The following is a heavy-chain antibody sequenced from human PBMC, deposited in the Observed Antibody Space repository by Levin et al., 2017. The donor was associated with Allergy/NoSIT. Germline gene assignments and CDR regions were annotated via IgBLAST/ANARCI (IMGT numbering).Heavy chain of an antibody. CDR2: ISYDGSNK. Sequence: GGSLRLSCAASGFTFSSYAMHWVRQAPGKGLEWVAVISYDGSNKYYADSVKGRFTISRDNSKNTLYLQMNSLRAEDTAVYYCARVLPTNERSSGWYGGGLGYWGQGTLVTVSS. J-gene: IGHJ4*02. V-gene: IGHV3-30-3*01. D-gene: IGHD6-19*01. CDR1: GFTFSSYA. CDR3: ARVLPTNERSSGWYGGGLGY.